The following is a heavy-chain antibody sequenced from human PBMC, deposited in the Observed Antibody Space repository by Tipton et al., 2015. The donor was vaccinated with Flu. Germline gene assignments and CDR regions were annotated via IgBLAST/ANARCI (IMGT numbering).Heavy chain of an antibody. CDR2: IYTSGST. V-gene: IGHV4-61*02. D-gene: IGHD3-22*01. Sequence: TLSLTCTVSGGSISSGSYYWSWIRPPAGKGLECLGRIYTSGSTNYNPSLKSRDTISVDTSKNQFSLKLSSVTAADTSVYYCARVRCYCDSSGYYYAFDYWGQGTLVTVSS. J-gene: IGHJ4*02. CDR1: GGSISSGSYY. CDR3: ARVRCYCDSSGYYYAFDY.